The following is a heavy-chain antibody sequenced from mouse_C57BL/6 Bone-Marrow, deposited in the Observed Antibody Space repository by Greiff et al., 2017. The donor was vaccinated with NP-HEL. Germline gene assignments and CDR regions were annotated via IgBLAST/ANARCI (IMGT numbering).Heavy chain of an antibody. CDR2: IDPSASST. CDR3: AREGNWDEDWYFDV. J-gene: IGHJ1*03. D-gene: IGHD4-1*01. V-gene: IGHV1-69*01. Sequence: VQLQQPGAELVMPGASVKLSCKASGYTFTSYWMHWVKQRPGQGLEWIGEIDPSASSTNYNQQLKGKSTLTVAKSSSTAYMQLSSLTSEDSAVYYCAREGNWDEDWYFDVWGTGTTVTVSS. CDR1: GYTFTSYW.